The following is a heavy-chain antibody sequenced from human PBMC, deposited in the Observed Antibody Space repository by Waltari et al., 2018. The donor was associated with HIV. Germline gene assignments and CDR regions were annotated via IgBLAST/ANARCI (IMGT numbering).Heavy chain of an antibody. J-gene: IGHJ6*02. CDR2: NNNCDGKI. CDR3: ARGVALVRGVKIRGHMDV. D-gene: IGHD3-10*01. Sequence: VQLVQSGAEVKRPGASVRVSCTSSGYTFSAYAINWVRQAPGQGLEWMGWNNNCDGKINVAEEFQGRVTMTTDTSKSTAYMELRSLRSDDTAVCFCARGVALVRGVKIRGHMDVWGQGTTVTVSS. V-gene: IGHV1-18*01. CDR1: GYTFSAYA.